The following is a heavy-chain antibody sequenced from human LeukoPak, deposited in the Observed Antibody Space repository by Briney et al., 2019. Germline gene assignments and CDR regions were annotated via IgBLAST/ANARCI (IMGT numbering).Heavy chain of an antibody. V-gene: IGHV3-23*01. CDR2: ISGSGGST. CDR3: AKVGLNVCYDY. J-gene: IGHJ4*02. CDR1: GFTFDDYG. Sequence: GGSLRLSCAASGFTFDDYGMSWVRQAPGKGLEWVSAISGSGGSTYYADSVKGRFTISRDNSKNTLYLQMNSLRAEDTAVYYCAKVGLNVCYDYWGQGTLVTVSS. D-gene: IGHD2-8*01.